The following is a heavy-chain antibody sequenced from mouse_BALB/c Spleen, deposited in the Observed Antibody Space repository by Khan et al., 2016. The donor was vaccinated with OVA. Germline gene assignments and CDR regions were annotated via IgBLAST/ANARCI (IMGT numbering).Heavy chain of an antibody. V-gene: IGHV9-3-1*01. J-gene: IGHJ3*01. CDR3: ARSNVYYWFAY. CDR1: GYTFTNYG. Sequence: QVQLVQSGPELKKPGETVKISCKASGYTFTNYGMKWVKQAPGKGLKWMGWINTYIGEQTYADDFKGRFAFSLATSASTAYVQINSLKNEDTAAYYCARSNVYYWFAYWGQGTLVTVSA. D-gene: IGHD2-3*01. CDR2: INTYIGEQ.